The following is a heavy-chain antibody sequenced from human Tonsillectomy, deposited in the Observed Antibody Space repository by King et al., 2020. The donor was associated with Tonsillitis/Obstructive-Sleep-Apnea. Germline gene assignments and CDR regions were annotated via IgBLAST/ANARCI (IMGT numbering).Heavy chain of an antibody. Sequence: QLVQSGAEVKKPGSSVKVSCKASGGTFSSDAITWVRQAPGQGLEWMGGIIPIFDTANYAQKFQGRVTITADESTSTAYMELSSLRSEDTAVYYCARGAKGYCSSTSCYQPLAYWGQGTLVIVSS. CDR1: GGTFSSDA. V-gene: IGHV1-69*12. D-gene: IGHD2-2*01. J-gene: IGHJ4*02. CDR2: IIPIFDTA. CDR3: ARGAKGYCSSTSCYQPLAY.